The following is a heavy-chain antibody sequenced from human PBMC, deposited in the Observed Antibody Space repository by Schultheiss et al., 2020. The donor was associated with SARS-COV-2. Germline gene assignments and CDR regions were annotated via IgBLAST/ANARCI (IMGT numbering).Heavy chain of an antibody. Sequence: SQTLSLTCTVSGGSISSYYWSWIRQPPGKGLEWIGSIYYSGSTYYNPSLKSRVTISVDTSKNQFSLKLSSVTAEDTAVYYCARDYVVPAAIAHYYYGMDVWGQGTTVTVSS. D-gene: IGHD2-2*01. CDR2: IYYSGST. CDR1: GGSISSYY. CDR3: ARDYVVPAAIAHYYYGMDV. J-gene: IGHJ6*02. V-gene: IGHV4-59*12.